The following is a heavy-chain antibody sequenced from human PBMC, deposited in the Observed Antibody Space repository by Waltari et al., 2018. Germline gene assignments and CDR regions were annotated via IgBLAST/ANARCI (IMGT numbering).Heavy chain of an antibody. D-gene: IGHD2-15*01. CDR2: IIRCLGIA. V-gene: IGHV1-69*10. CDR1: GGTFSSYA. J-gene: IGHJ3*02. Sequence: QVQLVQSGAEVKKPGSSVKVSCKASGGTFSSYAISWVRQAPGQGLEWMGGIIRCLGIANYAQKFQGRVTITADKSTSTAYMELSSLRYEDTAVYYCARGIRSQGGFDIWGQGTMVTVSS. CDR3: ARGIRSQGGFDI.